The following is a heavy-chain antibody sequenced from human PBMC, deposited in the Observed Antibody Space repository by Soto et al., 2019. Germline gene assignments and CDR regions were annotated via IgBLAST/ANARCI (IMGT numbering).Heavy chain of an antibody. J-gene: IGHJ4*02. CDR1: GFTFSSYA. Sequence: EVQLLESGGGLVQPGGSLRLSCAASGFTFSSYAMSWVRQAPGKGLEWVSAISGSGGSTYYADSVKGRFTISRDNSKNTLYLQMNSLRAEATAVYYCAKAMFSSGYDLYYFDYWGQGTLVTVSS. V-gene: IGHV3-23*01. CDR3: AKAMFSSGYDLYYFDY. D-gene: IGHD5-12*01. CDR2: ISGSGGST.